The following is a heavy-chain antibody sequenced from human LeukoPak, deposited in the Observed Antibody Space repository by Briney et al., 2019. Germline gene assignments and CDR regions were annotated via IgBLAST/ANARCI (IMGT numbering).Heavy chain of an antibody. CDR2: IYYSGST. D-gene: IGHD3-9*01. J-gene: IGHJ4*02. Sequence: GLEWIGYIYYSGSTNSNPSLKSRVTISVDTSKNQFSLKLSSVTAADTAVYYCARDKAGYSYWGQGTLVTVSS. V-gene: IGHV4-59*01. CDR3: ARDKAGYSY.